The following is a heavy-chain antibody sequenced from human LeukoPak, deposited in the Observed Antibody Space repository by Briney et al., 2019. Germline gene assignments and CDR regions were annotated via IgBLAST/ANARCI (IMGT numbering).Heavy chain of an antibody. J-gene: IGHJ4*02. CDR2: IYSGGTT. CDR3: ARGVEPLAANTLAY. CDR1: GFTVSSNY. V-gene: IGHV3-53*01. D-gene: IGHD1-14*01. Sequence: GGSLRLSCAVSGFTVSSNYMSWVRQAPGKGLEWVSVIYSGGTTYYADSVKGRFTISRDNSKNTVYLQMNSLRAEDTAVYYCARGVEPLAANTLAYWGQGTLVTVSS.